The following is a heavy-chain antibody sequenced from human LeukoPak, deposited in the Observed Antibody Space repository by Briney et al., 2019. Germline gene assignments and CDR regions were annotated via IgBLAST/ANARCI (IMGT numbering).Heavy chain of an antibody. CDR1: GYSISSGYY. Sequence: KSSETLPLTCTVSGYSISSGYYWGWIRQPPGKGLEWIGSIYHSGSTYYNPSLKSRVTISVDTSKNQFSLKLSSVTAADTAVYYCAREAGYYDILTGWYWGQGTLVTVSS. CDR3: AREAGYYDILTGWY. J-gene: IGHJ4*02. D-gene: IGHD3-9*01. CDR2: IYHSGST. V-gene: IGHV4-38-2*02.